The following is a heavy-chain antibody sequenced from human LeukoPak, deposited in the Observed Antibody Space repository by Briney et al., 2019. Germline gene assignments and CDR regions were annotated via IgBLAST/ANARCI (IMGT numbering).Heavy chain of an antibody. CDR3: ARHQLGSTRSMDV. J-gene: IGHJ6*03. D-gene: IGHD1-26*01. V-gene: IGHV4-34*01. CDR2: INHSGGT. Sequence: SETLSLTCAVYGGSFSGYYWSWIRQPPGKGLEWIGEINHSGGTGYNPSLKSRVTISIDTSKNQVSLKLTSVTAADTAVYYCARHQLGSTRSMDVWGKGTTVTISS. CDR1: GGSFSGYY.